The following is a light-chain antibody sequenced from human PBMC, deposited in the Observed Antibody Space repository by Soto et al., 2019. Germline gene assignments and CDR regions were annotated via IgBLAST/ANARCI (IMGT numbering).Light chain of an antibody. CDR1: SGEVGGYNY. V-gene: IGLV2-8*01. Sequence: QSVLTQPPSASGSPGQTGSISWTGTSGEVGGYNYVSWYQQHPGKAPKLMIYEVNKRPSGVPDRFSGYKSGNAASLTVSGLQAEDEADYYCSSYAGTSTVFGTGTKLTVL. J-gene: IGLJ1*01. CDR2: EVN. CDR3: SSYAGTSTV.